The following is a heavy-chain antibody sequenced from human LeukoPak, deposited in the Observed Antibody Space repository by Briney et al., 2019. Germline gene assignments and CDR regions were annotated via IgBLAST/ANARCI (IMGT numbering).Heavy chain of an antibody. CDR1: GGSISSYY. CDR3: ASLSTDWLQSPGYYFDY. J-gene: IGHJ4*02. V-gene: IGHV4-59*12. CDR2: IYYSGST. D-gene: IGHD3-9*01. Sequence: SETLSLTCTVSGGSISSYYWGWIRQPPGKGLEWIGYIYYSGSTYYNPSLKSRVTISVDRSKNQFSLKLSSVTAADTAVYYCASLSTDWLQSPGYYFDYWGQGTLVTVSS.